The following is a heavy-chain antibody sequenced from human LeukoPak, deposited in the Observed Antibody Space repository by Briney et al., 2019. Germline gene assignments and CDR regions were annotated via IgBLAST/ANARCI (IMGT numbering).Heavy chain of an antibody. D-gene: IGHD3-3*01. V-gene: IGHV4-39*02. Sequence: SETLSLTFTVSDGSISSNSYYWNCLPPPQGKGLEWVATLQDSTTPYDTPALSRRISIFADTSNIHLSLKSTSVTASYTGVYYCTRGDDSYRLGNFWGQGARVSVSS. CDR1: DGSISSNSYY. J-gene: IGHJ4*02. CDR2: LQDSTTP. CDR3: TRGDDSYRLGNF.